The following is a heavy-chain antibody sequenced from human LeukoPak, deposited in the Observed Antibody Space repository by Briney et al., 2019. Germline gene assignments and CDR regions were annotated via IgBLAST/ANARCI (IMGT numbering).Heavy chain of an antibody. V-gene: IGHV4-39*01. CDR3: ARSYYYDYRQIDY. CDR2: IYYRGNT. Sequence: PSETLSLTCTVSGDSISTSSYYWGWIRQPLGKGLEWVGSIYYRGNTYYNPSLKSRVTISVNTSKNQFSLNLYSVTAADTAVFYCARSYYYDYRQIDYWGQGTLVTVSS. CDR1: GDSISTSSYY. J-gene: IGHJ4*02. D-gene: IGHD3-22*01.